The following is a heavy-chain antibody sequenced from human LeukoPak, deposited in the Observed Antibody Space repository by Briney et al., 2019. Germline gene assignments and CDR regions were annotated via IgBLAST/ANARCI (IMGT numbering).Heavy chain of an antibody. J-gene: IGHJ6*03. V-gene: IGHV3-23*01. CDR2: ISGSGGST. Sequence: GGSLRLSCAASGFTFSSYAMSWVRQAPGEGLGWGSAISGSGGSTYYADSVKGLFTISRDNSKNTLYLQMNSLRAEDTAVYYCAKLPTPIVVVPAAMWGYYYYYMDVWGKGTTVTVSS. CDR3: AKLPTPIVVVPAAMWGYYYYYMDV. D-gene: IGHD2-2*01. CDR1: GFTFSSYA.